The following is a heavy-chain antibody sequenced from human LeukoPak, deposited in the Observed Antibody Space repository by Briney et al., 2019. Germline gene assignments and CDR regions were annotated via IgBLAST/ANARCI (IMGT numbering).Heavy chain of an antibody. V-gene: IGHV1-24*01. J-gene: IGHJ6*02. CDR1: GYTLTELS. CDR2: FDPEDGET. CDR3: ATRETPYYYYGMDV. Sequence: ASEKVSCKVSGYTLTELSMHWVRQAPGKGLEWMGGFDPEDGETIYAQKFQGRVTMTEDTSTDTAYMELSSLRSEDTAVYYCATRETPYYYYGMDVWGQGTTVTVSS.